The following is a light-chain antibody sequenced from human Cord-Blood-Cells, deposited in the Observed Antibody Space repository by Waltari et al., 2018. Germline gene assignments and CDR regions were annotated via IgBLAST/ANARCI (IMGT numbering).Light chain of an antibody. V-gene: IGKV4-1*01. J-gene: IGKJ2*01. Sequence: DIVMTQSPDSLAVSLGERATTNCKSSQSVLYSSNNKNYLAWYQQKPGQPPKLLIYWASTRESGVPDRFSCSGSGTDFTLTISSLQAEDVAVYYCQQYYSTPYTFGQGTKLEIK. CDR1: QSVLYSSNNKNY. CDR2: WAS. CDR3: QQYYSTPYT.